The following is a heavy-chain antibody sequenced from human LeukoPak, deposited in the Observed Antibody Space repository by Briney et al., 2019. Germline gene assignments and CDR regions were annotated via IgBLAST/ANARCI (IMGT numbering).Heavy chain of an antibody. J-gene: IGHJ4*02. CDR1: GFTFSSHV. D-gene: IGHD2-2*01. CDR2: TSSSSSYT. Sequence: GGSLRLSCAASGFTFSSHVMSWVRQAPGKGLEWVADTSSSSSYTNYADSVKGRFTISRDNAKNSLYLQMNSLRAEDTAVYYCARVPRYCGSTSCYDYWGQGTLVTVSS. CDR3: ARVPRYCGSTSCYDY. V-gene: IGHV3-11*05.